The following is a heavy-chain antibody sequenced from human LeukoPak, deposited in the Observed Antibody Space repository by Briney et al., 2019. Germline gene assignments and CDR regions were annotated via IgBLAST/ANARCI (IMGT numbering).Heavy chain of an antibody. CDR2: IYYSGST. V-gene: IGHV4-59*01. J-gene: IGHJ4*02. CDR1: GGSISSYY. CDR3: ARVTGYIVEDYFDY. Sequence: SETLSLTCTVSGGSISSYYWSWIRQPPGKGLEWIGYIYYSGSTNYNPSLKSRVTISVDTSKNQFSLRLSSVTAADTAVYYCARVTGYIVEDYFDYWGQGTLVTVSS. D-gene: IGHD3-22*01.